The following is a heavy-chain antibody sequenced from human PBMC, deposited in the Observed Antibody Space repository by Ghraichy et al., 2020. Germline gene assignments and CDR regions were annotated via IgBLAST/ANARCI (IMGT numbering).Heavy chain of an antibody. D-gene: IGHD5-24*01. CDR3: ARSLFATPNYYYMDV. Sequence: GESLNISCKGSGYSFTSYWIGWVRQMPGKGLEWMGIIYPGDSDTRYSPSFQGQVTISADKSISTAYLQWSSLKASDTAMYYCARSLFATPNYYYMDVWGKGTTVTVSS. CDR1: GYSFTSYW. V-gene: IGHV5-51*01. CDR2: IYPGDSDT. J-gene: IGHJ6*03.